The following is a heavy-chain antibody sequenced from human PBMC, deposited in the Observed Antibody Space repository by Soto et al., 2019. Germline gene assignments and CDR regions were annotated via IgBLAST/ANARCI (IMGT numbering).Heavy chain of an antibody. CDR2: IYWDDDK. J-gene: IGHJ4*02. CDR3: AHRPGGYLSGWDNGYFDY. D-gene: IGHD6-19*01. V-gene: IGHV2-5*02. Sequence: SGPTLVNPTQTLTLTCTFSGFSFSTSQVGVGWIRQPPGKAQEWLAPIYWDDDKRYSPSLRSRLSITKDTSKNQVVLTMTNMDPVDTATYYCAHRPGGYLSGWDNGYFDYWGRGALVTVSS. CDR1: GFSFSTSQVG.